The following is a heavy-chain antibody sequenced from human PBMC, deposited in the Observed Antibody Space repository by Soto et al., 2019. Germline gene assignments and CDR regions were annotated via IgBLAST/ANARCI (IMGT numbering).Heavy chain of an antibody. V-gene: IGHV1-69*04. CDR1: GGTFSSYA. Sequence: SVKVSCKASGGTFSSYAISWVRQAPGQGLEWMGRIIPILGIANYAQKFQGRVTITADKSTSTAYMELSSLRSEDTAVYYCARGTVTTAPFDYWGQGTLVTVSS. CDR3: ARGTVTTAPFDY. CDR2: IIPILGIA. D-gene: IGHD4-4*01. J-gene: IGHJ4*02.